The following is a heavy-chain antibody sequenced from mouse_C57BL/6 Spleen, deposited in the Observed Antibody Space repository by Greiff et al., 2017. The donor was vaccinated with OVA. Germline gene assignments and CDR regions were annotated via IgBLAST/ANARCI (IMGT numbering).Heavy chain of an antibody. CDR1: GYTFTSYW. CDR2: IHPSDSDT. J-gene: IGHJ3*01. CDR3: AMIYYDYQFAY. D-gene: IGHD2-4*01. V-gene: IGHV1-74*01. Sequence: QVHVKQPGAELVKPGASVKVSCKASGYTFTSYWMHWVKQRPGQGLEWIGRIHPSDSDTNYNQKFKGKATLTVDKSSSTAYMQLSSLTSEDSAVYYCAMIYYDYQFAYWGQGTLVTVSA.